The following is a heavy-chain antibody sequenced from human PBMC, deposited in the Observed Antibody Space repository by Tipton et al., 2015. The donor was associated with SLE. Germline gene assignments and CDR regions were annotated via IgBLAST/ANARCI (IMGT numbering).Heavy chain of an antibody. J-gene: IGHJ4*02. Sequence: GSLRLSCAASEFTFNNYWMHWVRQAPGKGLEWVSSISRNSNYVYYRDSVKGRFTISRDNAKNSVYLHMNSLRAEDAGVYYCTRGASSSWYDLYYFDYWGQGTLVTGSS. CDR1: EFTFNNYW. CDR2: ISRNSNYV. D-gene: IGHD6-13*01. V-gene: IGHV3-21*03. CDR3: TRGASSSWYDLYYFDY.